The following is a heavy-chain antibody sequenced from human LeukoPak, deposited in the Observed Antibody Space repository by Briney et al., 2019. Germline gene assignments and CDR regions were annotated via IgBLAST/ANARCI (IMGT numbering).Heavy chain of an antibody. CDR2: ISWNSGSI. CDR1: GFTFYDYA. V-gene: IGHV3-9*01. Sequence: GGSLTLSCAASGFTFYDYAMHWVRHAPGKGLEWVSGISWNSGSIGYADSVKSRFTISSDNAKNSLYLQMNSLRAEDTALYYCAKLNHWGQGTLVTVSS. CDR3: AKLNH. J-gene: IGHJ5*02.